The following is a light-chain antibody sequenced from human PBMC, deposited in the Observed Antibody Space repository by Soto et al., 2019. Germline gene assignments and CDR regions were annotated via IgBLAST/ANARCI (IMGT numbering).Light chain of an antibody. Sequence: DIQMTQSPSSLSASVGDRVTNTCQASQDISNYLNWYQQKPGKAPNLLIYDASNLETGDPSRYSGSGSGTHFTLTINSLQPEDIATYYCQQYESLPRTLGQGTRLDIK. CDR1: QDISNY. CDR3: QQYESLPRT. J-gene: IGKJ5*01. CDR2: DAS. V-gene: IGKV1-33*01.